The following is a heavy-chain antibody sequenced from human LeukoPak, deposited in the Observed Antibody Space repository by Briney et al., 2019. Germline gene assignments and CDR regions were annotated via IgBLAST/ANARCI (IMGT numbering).Heavy chain of an antibody. Sequence: PGGSLRLSCAASGFSLSSYSMNWVRQAPGKGLEWVSSITISSTFIYYADSVKGRFTISRDNAESSLFLQMHSLRAEDTAVYFCARDGHGDGFLTGYSYFGMDVWGQGTTVTVSS. J-gene: IGHJ6*02. V-gene: IGHV3-21*01. CDR3: ARDGHGDGFLTGYSYFGMDV. CDR1: GFSLSSYS. CDR2: ITISSTFI. D-gene: IGHD3-9*01.